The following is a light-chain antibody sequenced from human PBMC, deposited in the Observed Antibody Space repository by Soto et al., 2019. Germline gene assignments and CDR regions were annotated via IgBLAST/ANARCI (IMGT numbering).Light chain of an antibody. CDR2: ASS. CDR3: QHLNSYPPLFT. Sequence: IQLTQSPSSLTASVGDRISITCRASQGISTYLAWYQQKPGKPPKLLIYASSTLQSEVPSRFSGSGSGTTFTLTISGLQPEEFATYYCQHLNSYPPLFTFGPGTKVDLK. CDR1: QGISTY. J-gene: IGKJ3*01. V-gene: IGKV1-9*01.